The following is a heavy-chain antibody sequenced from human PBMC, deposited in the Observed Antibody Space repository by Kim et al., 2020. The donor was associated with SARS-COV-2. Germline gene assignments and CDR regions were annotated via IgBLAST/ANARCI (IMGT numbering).Heavy chain of an antibody. CDR3: ARDARPYASGSLWGTFREYNWFDP. CDR2: IYYRGST. V-gene: IGHV4-59*01. Sequence: SETLSLTCTVSGGSISSYYWSWIRQPPGKGLEWIGYIYYRGSTNYNPSLKSRVTITLDTSRNQFSLKLSSVTAADTAVYYCARDARPYASGSLWGTFREYNWFDPWGQGTLVTVSS. CDR1: GGSISSYY. J-gene: IGHJ5*02. D-gene: IGHD3-10*01.